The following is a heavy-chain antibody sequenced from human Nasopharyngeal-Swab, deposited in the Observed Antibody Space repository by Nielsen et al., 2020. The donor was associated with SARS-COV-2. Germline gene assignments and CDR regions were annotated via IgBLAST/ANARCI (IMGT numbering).Heavy chain of an antibody. V-gene: IGHV4-59*01. CDR3: ARSAVGAWGGMDV. J-gene: IGHJ6*02. CDR1: GGSTSSYY. D-gene: IGHD1-26*01. Sequence: SETLSLTCTVSGGSTSSYYWSWIRQPPGKGLEWIGYIYYSGSTNYNPSLKSRVTISVDTSKNQFSLKLSSVTAADTAVYYCARSAVGAWGGMDVWGQGTTVTVSS. CDR2: IYYSGST.